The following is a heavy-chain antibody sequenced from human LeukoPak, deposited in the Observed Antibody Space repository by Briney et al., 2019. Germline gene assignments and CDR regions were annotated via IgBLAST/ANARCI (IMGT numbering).Heavy chain of an antibody. CDR3: ANSAWSGILDY. CDR2: IYHSGST. J-gene: IGHJ4*02. V-gene: IGHV4-38-2*02. D-gene: IGHD3-3*01. CDR1: GYSISSGYY. Sequence: PSETLSLTCTVSGYSISSGYYWGWIRQPPGKGLEWIGSIYHSGSTYYNPSPKSRVTISVDTSKNQFSLKLSSVTAADTAVYYCANSAWSGILDYWGQGTLVTVSS.